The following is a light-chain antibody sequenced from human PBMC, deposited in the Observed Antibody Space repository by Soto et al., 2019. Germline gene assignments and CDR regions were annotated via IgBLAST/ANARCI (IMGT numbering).Light chain of an antibody. V-gene: IGKV3-15*01. CDR1: QSVSSN. CDR2: GAS. Sequence: EIVMTQSPATLSVSPGERATLSCRASQSVSSNLAWYQQKPGQAPRLLIYGASTRATGIPARFSGSGSGTEFPLTISRLQSEDFAVYYCQQYNNWPGAFGQGTKV. J-gene: IGKJ1*01. CDR3: QQYNNWPGA.